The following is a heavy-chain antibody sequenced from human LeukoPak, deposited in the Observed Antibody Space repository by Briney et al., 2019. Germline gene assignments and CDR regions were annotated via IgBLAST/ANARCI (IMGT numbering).Heavy chain of an antibody. D-gene: IGHD6-6*01. CDR3: AKDGAGSSLYMDV. CDR1: GFTFSSYE. J-gene: IGHJ6*03. V-gene: IGHV3-48*03. Sequence: GGSLRPSCAASGFTFSSYEMNWVRQAPGKGLEWVSYISSSGSTIYYADSVKGRFTISRDNAKNSLYLQMNSLRVEDTAMYYCAKDGAGSSLYMDVWGKGTTVTVSS. CDR2: ISSSGSTI.